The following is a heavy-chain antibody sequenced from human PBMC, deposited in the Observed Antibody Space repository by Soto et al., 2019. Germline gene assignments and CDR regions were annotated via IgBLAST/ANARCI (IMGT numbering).Heavy chain of an antibody. Sequence: GGSLRLSCAASGFTFSSYAMHWVRQAPGKGLEWVAVISYDGSNKYYADSVKGRFTISRDNSKNTLYLQMNSLRAEDTAVYYCARDLRATATYYYYGMDVWGQGTTVTVSS. V-gene: IGHV3-30-3*01. CDR2: ISYDGSNK. CDR1: GFTFSSYA. J-gene: IGHJ6*02. D-gene: IGHD2-21*02. CDR3: ARDLRATATYYYYGMDV.